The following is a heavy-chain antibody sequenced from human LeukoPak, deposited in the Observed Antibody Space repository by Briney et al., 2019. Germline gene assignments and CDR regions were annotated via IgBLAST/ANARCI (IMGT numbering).Heavy chain of an antibody. CDR1: GLTFSNYW. CDR3: ARDSYRALEY. CDR2: ISQDGGEK. Sequence: GGSLRLSCAASGLTFSNYWMNWVRQAPGKGLEWVAHISQDGGEKYYADSVKGRFTISRDNTKNSLFLHAHSLRAEDTAVYYCARDSYRALEYWGQGALVTVSS. J-gene: IGHJ4*02. D-gene: IGHD1-14*01. V-gene: IGHV3-7*01.